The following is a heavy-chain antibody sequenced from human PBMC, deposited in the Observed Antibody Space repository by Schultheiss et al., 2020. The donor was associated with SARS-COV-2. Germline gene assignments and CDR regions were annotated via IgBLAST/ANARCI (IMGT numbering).Heavy chain of an antibody. D-gene: IGHD6-6*01. CDR3: ARGRSSSSPGAFDI. Sequence: GESLKISCAASGFTFSSYAMHWVRQAPGKGLEWVAVISYDGSNKYYADSVKGRFTISRDNSKNTLYLQMNSLRAEDTAVYYCARGRSSSSPGAFDIWGQGTMVTVSS. V-gene: IGHV3-30-3*01. CDR2: ISYDGSNK. J-gene: IGHJ3*02. CDR1: GFTFSSYA.